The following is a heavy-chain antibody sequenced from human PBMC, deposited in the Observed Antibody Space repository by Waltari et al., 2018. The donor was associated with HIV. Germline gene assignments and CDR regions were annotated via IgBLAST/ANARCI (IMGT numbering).Heavy chain of an antibody. CDR2: INHSGST. V-gene: IGHV4-34*01. D-gene: IGHD5-18*01. J-gene: IGHJ4*02. CDR1: GGSFSGYY. Sequence: QVQLQQWGAGLLKPSETLSLTCAVYGGSFSGYYWSWIRQPPGKGLEWIGEINHSGSTTYNPSLKSRVTISVDTSKNQFSLKLSSVTAADTAVYYCARAAGYSYGYDYWGQGTLVTVSS. CDR3: ARAAGYSYGYDY.